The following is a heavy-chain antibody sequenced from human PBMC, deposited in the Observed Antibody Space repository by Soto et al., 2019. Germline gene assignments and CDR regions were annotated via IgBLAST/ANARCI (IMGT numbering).Heavy chain of an antibody. CDR1: GFTFSSYS. V-gene: IGHV3-21*01. CDR2: ISSSSSYI. J-gene: IGHJ6*02. CDR3: ASNYYDSLNYYGMDV. D-gene: IGHD3-22*01. Sequence: LRLSCAACGFTFSSYSMNWVRQAPGKGLEWVSSISSSSSYIYYADSVKGRFTISRDNAKNSLYLQMNSLRAEDTAVYYCASNYYDSLNYYGMDVWGQGTTVTVSS.